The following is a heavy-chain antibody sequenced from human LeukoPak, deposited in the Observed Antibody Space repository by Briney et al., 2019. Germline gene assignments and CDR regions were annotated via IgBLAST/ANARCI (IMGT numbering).Heavy chain of an antibody. CDR1: GYTFSTYY. D-gene: IGHD6-13*01. V-gene: IGHV1-46*01. Sequence: EASVKVSCKASGYTFSTYYIHWVRQAPGQGLEWMGAINPNAGTTSYTQKVQGRVTMTRDTSTSTVFMELTSLRPEDTAVYYCARGIAMAAVGTQIDYWGQGTLVTVSS. CDR3: ARGIAMAAVGTQIDY. CDR2: INPNAGTT. J-gene: IGHJ4*02.